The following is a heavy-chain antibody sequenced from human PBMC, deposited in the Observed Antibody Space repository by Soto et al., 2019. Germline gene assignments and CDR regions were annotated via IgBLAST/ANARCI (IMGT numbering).Heavy chain of an antibody. CDR3: ARERVYYYDSSGLDAFDI. CDR2: ISAYNGNT. J-gene: IGHJ3*02. CDR1: GYTFTSYG. V-gene: IGHV1-18*04. D-gene: IGHD3-22*01. Sequence: ASVKVSCKASGYTFTSYGISWVRQAPGQGLEWMGWISAYNGNTNCAQKLQGRVTMTTDTSTSTAYMELRSLRSDDTAVYYCARERVYYYDSSGLDAFDIWGQGTMVTVSS.